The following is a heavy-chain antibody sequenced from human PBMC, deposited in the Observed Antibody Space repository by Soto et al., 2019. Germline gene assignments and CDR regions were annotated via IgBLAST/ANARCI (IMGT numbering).Heavy chain of an antibody. CDR1: GYSFTSYW. CDR3: AREGNRYYYDSSGIPGDAFDI. Sequence: RGESLKISCKGSGYSFTSYWISWVRQMPGKGLEWMGRIDPSDSYTNYSPSFQGHVTISADKSISTAYLQWSSLKASDTAMYYCAREGNRYYYDSSGIPGDAFDIWGQGTMVTVSS. J-gene: IGHJ3*02. CDR2: IDPSDSYT. V-gene: IGHV5-10-1*01. D-gene: IGHD3-22*01.